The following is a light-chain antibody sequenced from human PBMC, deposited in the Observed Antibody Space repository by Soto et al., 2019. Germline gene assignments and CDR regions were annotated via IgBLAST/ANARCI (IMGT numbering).Light chain of an antibody. CDR2: DTS. CDR1: QSVSSY. Sequence: EIVLTQSPATLSLSPGERATLSCRASQSVSSYLAWYPQKPGQAPRLLIYDTSKRATGIPARFSGSGSGTDFTLNISSLEPEDVAGYYCQQRTNWPRSFTFGPGTKVDIK. J-gene: IGKJ3*01. CDR3: QQRTNWPRSFT. V-gene: IGKV3-11*01.